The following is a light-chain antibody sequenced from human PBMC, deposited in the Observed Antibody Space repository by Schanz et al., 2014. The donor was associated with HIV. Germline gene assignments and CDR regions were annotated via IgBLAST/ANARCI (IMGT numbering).Light chain of an antibody. CDR2: VEGSGRY. J-gene: IGLJ1*01. V-gene: IGLV4-60*03. CDR3: ETWDSHSQYYV. Sequence: QPVLTQSPSASASLGDSVKVTCTLSSGHSSYAIAWHQQQPGKAPRHLMKVEGSGRYNKGSGVPDRFSGSSSGADRYLTISSLQSEDEGDYYCETWDSHSQYYVFGTGTKLTVL. CDR1: SGHSSYA.